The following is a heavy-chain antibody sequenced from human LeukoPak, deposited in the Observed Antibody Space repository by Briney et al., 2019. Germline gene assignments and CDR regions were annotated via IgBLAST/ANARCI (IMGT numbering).Heavy chain of an antibody. CDR2: IKQDGSEK. V-gene: IGHV3-7*01. CDR3: AGDSSGYPADY. D-gene: IGHD3-22*01. Sequence: GGSLRLSCAASGFTFSSYWMSWVRQAPGKGLEWVANIKQDGSEKYYVDSVKGRFTISRDNAKNSLYLQMNSLRAEDTAVYYCAGDSSGYPADYWGQGTLVTVSS. J-gene: IGHJ4*02. CDR1: GFTFSSYW.